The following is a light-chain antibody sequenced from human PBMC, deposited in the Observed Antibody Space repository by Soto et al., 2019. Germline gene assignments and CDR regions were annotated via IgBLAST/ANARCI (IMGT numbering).Light chain of an antibody. CDR1: SSDVGGYNY. J-gene: IGLJ1*01. V-gene: IGLV2-14*01. CDR3: SSYTSSSDV. CDR2: DVS. Sequence: QSALTQPASVSGSPGQSITISCTGTSSDVGGYNYVSWYQQHPGKAPKLMIYDVSNRPSGVSNRFSGSKSSNTASLTISGLQAEDEADYYCSSYTSSSDVFGTGTKVTVL.